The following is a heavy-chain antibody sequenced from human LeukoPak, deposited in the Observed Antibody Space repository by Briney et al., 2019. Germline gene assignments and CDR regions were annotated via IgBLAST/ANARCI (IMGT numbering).Heavy chain of an antibody. Sequence: ASVKVSCKASGYTFTGYYMHWVRQAPGQGLEWMGWINPNSGGTNYAQKFQGRVTMTRDTSISTAYMELRSLRSDDTAAYYCARGFPPRRNYDSSGYYSYHFDYWGQGTLVTVSS. CDR3: ARGFPPRRNYDSSGYYSYHFDY. V-gene: IGHV1-2*02. D-gene: IGHD3-22*01. CDR1: GYTFTGYY. CDR2: INPNSGGT. J-gene: IGHJ4*02.